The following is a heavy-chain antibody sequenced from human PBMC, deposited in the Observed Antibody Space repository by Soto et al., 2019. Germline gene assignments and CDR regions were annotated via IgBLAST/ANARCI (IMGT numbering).Heavy chain of an antibody. V-gene: IGHV5-51*01. Sequence: PGESLKISCKGSGYSFTSYWIGWVRQMPGKGLEWMGIIYPGDSDTRYSPSFQGQVTISADKSISTAYLQWSSLKASDTAMYYCARHEGLPKGYYYYGMDVWGQGTTVTVSS. CDR2: IYPGDSDT. CDR1: GYSFTSYW. CDR3: ARHEGLPKGYYYYGMDV. J-gene: IGHJ6*02.